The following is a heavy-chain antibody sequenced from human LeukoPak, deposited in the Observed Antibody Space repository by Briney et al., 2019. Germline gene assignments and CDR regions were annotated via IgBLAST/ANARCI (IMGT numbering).Heavy chain of an antibody. J-gene: IGHJ4*02. Sequence: GRSLRLSCAASGFTFSSYGMHWVRQAPGKGLEWVAVIWYDGSNKYYADSVKGRFTISRDNSKNTLYLQMNSLRAEDTAVYYCAGARSGWYVFDYWGQGTLVTVSS. CDR2: IWYDGSNK. CDR1: GFTFSSYG. CDR3: AGARSGWYVFDY. D-gene: IGHD6-19*01. V-gene: IGHV3-33*01.